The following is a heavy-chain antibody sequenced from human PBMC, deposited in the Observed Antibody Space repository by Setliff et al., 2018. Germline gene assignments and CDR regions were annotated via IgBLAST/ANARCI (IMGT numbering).Heavy chain of an antibody. CDR2: INPNSGGT. CDR3: ARGKGSWVLLRWFDP. V-gene: IGHV1-2*04. J-gene: IGHJ5*02. D-gene: IGHD3-10*01. Sequence: ASVKVSCKASGYTFTGYYMHWVRQAPGQGLEWMGWINPNSGGTNYAQKFQGWVTMTRDTSISTAYMELSRLRSDDTAVYYCARGKGSWVLLRWFDPWGQGTLVTVSS. CDR1: GYTFTGYY.